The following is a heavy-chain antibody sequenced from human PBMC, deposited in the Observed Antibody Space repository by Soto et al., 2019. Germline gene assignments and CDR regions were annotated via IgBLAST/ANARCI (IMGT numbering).Heavy chain of an antibody. Sequence: QITLKESGPTLVKPTQTLTLTCTFSGFSLSTSGVGVGWIRQPPGKALEWLALIYWDDDKRYSPSLKSRLTTPKHPTNTQVSLTTPNMAPVDTAPYYGPHSIAAVATFDLGGRGTLSTVS. J-gene: IGHJ2*01. CDR1: GFSLSTSGVG. V-gene: IGHV2-5*02. CDR3: PHSIAAVATFDL. CDR2: IYWDDDK. D-gene: IGHD6-13*01.